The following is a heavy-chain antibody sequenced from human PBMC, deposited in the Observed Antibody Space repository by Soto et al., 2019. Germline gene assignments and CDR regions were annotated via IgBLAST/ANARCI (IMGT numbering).Heavy chain of an antibody. J-gene: IGHJ4*02. D-gene: IGHD1-26*01. CDR1: GGSIGSGGYY. Sequence: PSETLSLTCTVSGGSIGSGGYYWSWIRQHPGKGLEWIGYIYYSGSTYYNPSLKSRVTISVDTSKNKFSLKLRSVTAADTAVYYCARAELVGATDYWGQGTLVTVSS. CDR3: ARAELVGATDY. CDR2: IYYSGST. V-gene: IGHV4-31*03.